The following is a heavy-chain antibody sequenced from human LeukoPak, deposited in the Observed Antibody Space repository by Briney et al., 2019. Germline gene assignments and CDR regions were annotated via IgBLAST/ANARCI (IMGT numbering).Heavy chain of an antibody. V-gene: IGHV4-39*07. CDR3: ARWSSSWENNWFDP. Sequence: SETLSLTCTVSSGSINSDSHYWGWIRQPPGKGLEWIGSVYYKGTTQYNPSLKSRATMSVDTSNNRFSLSLTSATAADTGMYFCARWSSSWENNWFDPWGQGILVTVSS. CDR2: VYYKGTT. J-gene: IGHJ5*02. D-gene: IGHD6-13*01. CDR1: SGSINSDSHY.